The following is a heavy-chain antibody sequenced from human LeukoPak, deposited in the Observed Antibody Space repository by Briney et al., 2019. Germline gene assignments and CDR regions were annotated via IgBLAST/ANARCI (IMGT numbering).Heavy chain of an antibody. CDR1: GGSISSYY. D-gene: IGHD2-15*01. Sequence: PSETPSLTCTVSGGSISSYYWSWIRQPAGKGLEWIGRIYTSGSTNYNPSLKSRVTMSVDTSKNQFSLKLSSVTAADTAVYYCAREGGGSCYSGECYYYMDVWGKGTTVTVSS. V-gene: IGHV4-4*07. CDR2: IYTSGST. CDR3: AREGGGSCYSGECYYYMDV. J-gene: IGHJ6*03.